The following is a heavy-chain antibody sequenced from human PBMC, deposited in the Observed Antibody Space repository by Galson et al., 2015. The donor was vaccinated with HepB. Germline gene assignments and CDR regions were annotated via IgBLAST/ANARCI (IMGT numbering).Heavy chain of an antibody. J-gene: IGHJ5*02. Sequence: QSGAEVKKPGESLKISCQASGYTFTSYWIGWVRQMPGKGLEWMGIIYPGDSETSYSPSFQGQVTISVDKSISTAYLEWSSLKAPDTAIYYCARQAKTYCGGGTCPDNWFDPWGQGTLVTVSS. CDR1: GYTFTSYW. CDR2: IYPGDSET. V-gene: IGHV5-51*01. CDR3: ARQAKTYCGGGTCPDNWFDP. D-gene: IGHD2-15*01.